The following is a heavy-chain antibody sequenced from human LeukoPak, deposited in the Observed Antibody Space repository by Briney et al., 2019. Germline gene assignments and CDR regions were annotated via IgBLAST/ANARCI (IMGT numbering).Heavy chain of an antibody. CDR3: ARVVRGYGYSPYFQH. CDR2: INAGNGNT. Sequence: ASVKVSCKASGYTFTSYAMHWVRQAPGQRLEWMGWINAGNGNTKYSQKFQGRVTITRDTSASTAYMELSSLRSEDTAVYYCARVVRGYGYSPYFQHWGQGTLVTVSS. D-gene: IGHD5-18*01. J-gene: IGHJ1*01. CDR1: GYTFTSYA. V-gene: IGHV1-3*01.